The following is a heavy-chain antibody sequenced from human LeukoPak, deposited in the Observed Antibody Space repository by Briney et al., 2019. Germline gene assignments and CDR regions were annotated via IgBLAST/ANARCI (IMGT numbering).Heavy chain of an antibody. CDR2: IYHSGST. CDR3: ARNADDSSSYPYFDY. D-gene: IGHD3-22*01. J-gene: IGHJ4*02. Sequence: PSETLSLTCTVSGGSISNYYWSWIRQPPGKELEWIGYIYHSGSTNYNPSLKSRVTISQGTSKNQFSLKLSSVTAADTAVYYCARNADDSSSYPYFDYWGQGTLVTVSS. V-gene: IGHV4-59*01. CDR1: GGSISNYY.